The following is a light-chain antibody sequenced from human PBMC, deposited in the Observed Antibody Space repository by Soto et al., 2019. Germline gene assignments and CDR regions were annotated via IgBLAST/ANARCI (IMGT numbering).Light chain of an antibody. CDR3: QVWDSSSDHYV. V-gene: IGLV3-21*04. CDR1: NIGSKS. J-gene: IGLJ1*01. CDR2: YDS. Sequence: SYELTQPPSVSVAPGKTARITCGGNNIGSKSVHWYQQKPGQAPVLVIYYDSDRPSGIPERFSGSNSGNSAPLTISRFEAGDEADYYSQVWDSSSDHYVSGTGTKVTV.